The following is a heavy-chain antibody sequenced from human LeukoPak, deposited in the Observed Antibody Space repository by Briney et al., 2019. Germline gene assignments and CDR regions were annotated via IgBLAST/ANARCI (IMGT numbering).Heavy chain of an antibody. J-gene: IGHJ3*02. CDR3: AREGAYCGGDCYQDAFDI. Sequence: SETLSLTCTVSGGSISSNYWSWIRQPPGKGLEWIGYIYYSGSTNYNPSLKSRVTISVDTSKNQFSLKLSSVTAADTAVYYCAREGAYCGGDCYQDAFDIWGQGTMVTVSS. D-gene: IGHD2-21*02. V-gene: IGHV4-59*01. CDR1: GGSISSNY. CDR2: IYYSGST.